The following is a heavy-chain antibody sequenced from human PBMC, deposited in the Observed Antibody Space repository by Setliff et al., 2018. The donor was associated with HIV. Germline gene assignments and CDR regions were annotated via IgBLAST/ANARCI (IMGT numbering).Heavy chain of an antibody. Sequence: PGGSLRLSCAASGFTFSNAWMNWVRQAPGKGLEWVAFIRYDGTNKYYADSVKGRFTISRDNSKNTLYLQMNSLRDGDTALYYCAKNTPSIINYPYYYYMDVWGKGTTVTVSS. V-gene: IGHV3-30*02. J-gene: IGHJ6*03. CDR3: AKNTPSIINYPYYYYMDV. CDR1: GFTFSNAW. D-gene: IGHD1-7*01. CDR2: IRYDGTNK.